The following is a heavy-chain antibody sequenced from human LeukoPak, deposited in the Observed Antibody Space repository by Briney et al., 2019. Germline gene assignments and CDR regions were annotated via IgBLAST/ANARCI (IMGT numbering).Heavy chain of an antibody. V-gene: IGHV5-51*01. CDR1: GYSFTSYC. CDR2: IYPGDSDT. Sequence: GESLKISCKGSGYSFTSYCIGWVRQMPGKGLEWMGIIYPGDSDTRYSPSFQGQVTISADKSISTAYLQSSSLKASDTAMYYCARARIAAPDAFDIWGQGTMVTVSS. CDR3: ARARIAAPDAFDI. J-gene: IGHJ3*02. D-gene: IGHD2-15*01.